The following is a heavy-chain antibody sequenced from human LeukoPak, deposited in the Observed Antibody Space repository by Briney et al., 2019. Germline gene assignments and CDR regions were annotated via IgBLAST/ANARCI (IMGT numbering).Heavy chain of an antibody. CDR2: ISGSGGST. V-gene: IGHV3-23*01. J-gene: IGHJ1*01. CDR1: GFTFSSYA. CDR3: AEPPIVGATGYFQH. Sequence: PGGSQRLSCAASGFTFSSYAMSWVRQAPGKGLEWVSAISGSGGSTYYADSVKGRFTISRDNSKNTLYLQMNSLRAEDTAVYYCAEPPIVGATGYFQHWGQGTLVTVSS. D-gene: IGHD1-26*01.